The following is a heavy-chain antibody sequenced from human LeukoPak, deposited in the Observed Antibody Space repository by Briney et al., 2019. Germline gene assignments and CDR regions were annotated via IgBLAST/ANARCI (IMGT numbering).Heavy chain of an antibody. J-gene: IGHJ5*02. CDR1: GYTFTTYG. D-gene: IGHD6-13*01. Sequence: ASVKVSCKVSGYTFTTYGITWVRQAPGQGLEWMGWISGYNGNTNYAQKLQGRVTMTTDTSTSTAYMELRSLRSDDTAVYYCARDRDSYSSSNWFDPWGQGTLVTVSS. CDR2: ISGYNGNT. CDR3: ARDRDSYSSSNWFDP. V-gene: IGHV1-18*01.